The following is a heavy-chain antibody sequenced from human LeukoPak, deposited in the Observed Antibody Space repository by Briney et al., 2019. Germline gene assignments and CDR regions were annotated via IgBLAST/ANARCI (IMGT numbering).Heavy chain of an antibody. CDR1: GGSISSSSYY. CDR3: ARDEPLGYSSGWYAFDI. V-gene: IGHV4-39*07. CDR2: IYYSGST. J-gene: IGHJ3*02. D-gene: IGHD6-19*01. Sequence: SETLSLTCTVSGGSISSSSYYWGWIRQPPGKGLEWIGSIYYSGSTYYNPSLKSRVTISVDTSKNQFSLKLSSVTAADTAVYYCARDEPLGYSSGWYAFDIWGQGTMVTVSS.